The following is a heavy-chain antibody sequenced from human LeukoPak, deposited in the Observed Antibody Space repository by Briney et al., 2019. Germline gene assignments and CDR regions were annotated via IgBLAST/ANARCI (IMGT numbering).Heavy chain of an antibody. V-gene: IGHV3-49*04. J-gene: IGHJ4*02. CDR2: SRSNANGGTT. Sequence: GRSLRLSCTASGFTFGDYAMSWVRQAPGKGLEWVGFSRSNANGGTTEYAASVKGRFTISRDDSKSIAYLQMNSLKTEDTAVYYCTRDGYYDYVWGSYDHWGQGTLVTVSS. CDR3: TRDGYYDYVWGSYDH. D-gene: IGHD3-16*01. CDR1: GFTFGDYA.